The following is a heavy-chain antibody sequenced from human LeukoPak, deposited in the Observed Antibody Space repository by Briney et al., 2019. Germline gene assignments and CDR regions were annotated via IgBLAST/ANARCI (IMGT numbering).Heavy chain of an antibody. V-gene: IGHV1-2*02. CDR3: ARGRAGDYFDY. CDR1: GYIFTGYF. CDR2: INPNSGGT. J-gene: IGHJ4*02. Sequence: GASVKVSCKTSGYIFTGYFIHWVRQAPGQGLEWMGWINPNSGGTSNLQKFQGRVAMTRDTSISTAYMDLSRLRSDDTAVYYCARGRAGDYFDYWGQGTLVTVSS.